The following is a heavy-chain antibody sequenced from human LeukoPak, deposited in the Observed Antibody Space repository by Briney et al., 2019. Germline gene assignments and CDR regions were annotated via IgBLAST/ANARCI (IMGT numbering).Heavy chain of an antibody. Sequence: GGSLILSCAASGFTFSSYSMNWVRQAPGKGLEWVSSISSSSSYIYYADSVKGRFTFSRDNAKNSLYLQMNSLRAEDTAVYYCARDQRGSYYGFFDYWGQGTLVTVSS. CDR3: ARDQRGSYYGFFDY. CDR1: GFTFSSYS. CDR2: ISSSSSYI. D-gene: IGHD1-26*01. J-gene: IGHJ4*02. V-gene: IGHV3-21*01.